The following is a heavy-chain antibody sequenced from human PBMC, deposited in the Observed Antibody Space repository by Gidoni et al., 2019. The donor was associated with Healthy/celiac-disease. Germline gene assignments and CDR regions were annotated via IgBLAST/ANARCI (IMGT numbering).Heavy chain of an antibody. Sequence: QVQLVETGGGVVQTGRSLRLSRAASGFTSRRYGMHWVRQAQGKGLEWVAVIWYDGSNKDYADSVKGRFTISRDNAKYSLYLQMNSLSAEDTAVYYCASDRTPDMVRGVIGFWGQGTLVTVSS. D-gene: IGHD3-10*01. CDR2: IWYDGSNK. CDR3: ASDRTPDMVRGVIGF. J-gene: IGHJ4*02. V-gene: IGHV3-33*01. CDR1: GFTSRRYG.